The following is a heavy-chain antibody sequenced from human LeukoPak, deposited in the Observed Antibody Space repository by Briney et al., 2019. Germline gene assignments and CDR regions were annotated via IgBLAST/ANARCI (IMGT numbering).Heavy chain of an antibody. D-gene: IGHD2-21*01. CDR3: ARAIGVALALPTLYGMDV. J-gene: IGHJ6*02. CDR2: IWYDGSNK. V-gene: IGHV3-33*01. CDR1: GFTFSSYG. Sequence: PGGSLRLSCGASGFTFSSYGVHWVRQAPGKGLEWVAVIWYDGSNKYYADSVKGRFTISRDNSKNTLYLQMNSLRAEDTAVYYCARAIGVALALPTLYGMDVWGQGTTVTVSS.